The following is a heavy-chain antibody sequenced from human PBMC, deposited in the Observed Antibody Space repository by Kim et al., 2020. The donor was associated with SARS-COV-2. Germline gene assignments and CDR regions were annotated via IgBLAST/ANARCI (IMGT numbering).Heavy chain of an antibody. V-gene: IGHV3-30*04. CDR3: ASVFPNDGGIN. J-gene: IGHJ4*02. D-gene: IGHD1-1*01. Sequence: GGSLRLSCAASGFTFSSYAMHWVRQAPGKGLEWVAVISYDGSNKYYADSVKGRFTISRDNSKNTLYLQMNSLRAEDTAVYYCASVFPNDGGINWGQGTLVTVSS. CDR2: ISYDGSNK. CDR1: GFTFSSYA.